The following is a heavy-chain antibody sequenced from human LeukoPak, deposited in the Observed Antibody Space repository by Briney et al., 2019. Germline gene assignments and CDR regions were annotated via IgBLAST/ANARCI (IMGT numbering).Heavy chain of an antibody. CDR1: DGSTRSSSYY. CDR2: IYYSGST. CDR3: ARLWDYGSGSYIDY. D-gene: IGHD3-10*01. Sequence: SETLSLTCTHPDGSTRSSSYYCGWIRQPPGNGLECLGSIYYSGSTYYSPSLKSRVTISVDTSKNQFSLKLSSVTAADTAVYYCARLWDYGSGSYIDYWGQGTLVTVSS. V-gene: IGHV4-39*01. J-gene: IGHJ4*02.